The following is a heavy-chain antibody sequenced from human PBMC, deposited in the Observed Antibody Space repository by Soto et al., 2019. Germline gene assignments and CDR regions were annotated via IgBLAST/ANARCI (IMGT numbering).Heavy chain of an antibody. Sequence: EVQLLESGGGLVQPGGSLRLSCEASGFTFSSYAMNWVRQAPGKGLEWVSVISGSDGSTYYAASVKGRFTISRDNSKNTLNLQRTTLRAEDTTVYYCARRSSSWYFDYGGQGTLVTVSS. V-gene: IGHV3-23*01. D-gene: IGHD6-13*01. J-gene: IGHJ4*02. CDR1: GFTFSSYA. CDR3: ARRSSSWYFDY. CDR2: ISGSDGST.